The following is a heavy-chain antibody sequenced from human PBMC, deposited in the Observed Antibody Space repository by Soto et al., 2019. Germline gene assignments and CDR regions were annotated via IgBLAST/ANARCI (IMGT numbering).Heavy chain of an antibody. CDR2: ISYDGSNK. J-gene: IGHJ6*03. CDR1: GFTFSSYG. CDR3: AKDPVAGRSYYYYYMDV. Sequence: PGGSLRLSCAASGFTFSSYGMHWVSQAPGKGLEWVAVISYDGSNKYYADSVKGRFTISRDNSKNTLYLQMNSLRAEDTAVYYCAKDPVAGRSYYYYYMDVWGKGTTVTVSS. D-gene: IGHD6-19*01. V-gene: IGHV3-30*18.